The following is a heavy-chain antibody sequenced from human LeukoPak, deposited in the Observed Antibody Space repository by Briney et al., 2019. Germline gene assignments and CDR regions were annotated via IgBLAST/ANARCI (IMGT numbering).Heavy chain of an antibody. Sequence: SETLPLTCSVSGGSISSSSYYWDWIRQPPGKGLEWIGSIYSSGSTYYNPSLKSRVTISVDTSKNKFSLKLSSVAAADTAVYYCARRVPIKDPYGAGGHAYYFDYWGQGTLVTVSS. CDR3: ARRVPIKDPYGAGGHAYYFDY. J-gene: IGHJ4*02. CDR2: IYSSGST. D-gene: IGHD3-10*01. CDR1: GGSISSSSYY. V-gene: IGHV4-39*01.